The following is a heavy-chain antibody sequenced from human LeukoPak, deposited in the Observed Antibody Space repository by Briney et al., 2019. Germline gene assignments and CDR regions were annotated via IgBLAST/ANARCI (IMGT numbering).Heavy chain of an antibody. V-gene: IGHV3-23*01. D-gene: IGHD6-13*01. CDR3: AKGSSSSRPYYFDY. Sequence: PGGSLRLSCAASGFTFNNYVMNWVRQAPGKGLEWVSAITDSSTSTYYADSVKGRFTISRHNSENTLYLQMNSLRAEDTAVYYCAKGSSSSRPYYFDYWGQGTLVTVSS. CDR2: ITDSSTST. CDR1: GFTFNNYV. J-gene: IGHJ4*02.